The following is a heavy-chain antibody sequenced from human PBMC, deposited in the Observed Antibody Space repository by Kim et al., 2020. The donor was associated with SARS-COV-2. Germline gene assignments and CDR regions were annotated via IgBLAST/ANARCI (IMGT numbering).Heavy chain of an antibody. J-gene: IGHJ6*02. CDR1: GYTFTSYA. D-gene: IGHD6-19*01. V-gene: IGHV7-4-1*02. CDR3: ARGEQWLVGIYYYGMDV. Sequence: ASVKVSCKASGYTFTSYAMNWVRQAPGQGLEWMGWINTNTGNPTYAQGFTGRFVFSLDTSVSTAYLQISSLKAEDTAVYYCARGEQWLVGIYYYGMDVWGQGTTVTVSS. CDR2: INTNTGNP.